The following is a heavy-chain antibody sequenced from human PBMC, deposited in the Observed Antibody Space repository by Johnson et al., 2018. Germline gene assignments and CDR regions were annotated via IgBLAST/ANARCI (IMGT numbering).Heavy chain of an antibody. V-gene: IGHV3-21*01. J-gene: IGHJ1*01. CDR2: ISFGSSFR. CDR3: ARDLAYSSSSTPFQH. Sequence: VQLVQSGGGLVKPGGSLRLSCAASGLSFSSYSMNWVRQAPGKGLEWVSFISFGSSFRYYADAVKGRFTISRANAKNSLHLQMHSLRAEDTAVYYCARDLAYSSSSTPFQHWGQGTLVTVSS. D-gene: IGHD6-6*01. CDR1: GLSFSSYS.